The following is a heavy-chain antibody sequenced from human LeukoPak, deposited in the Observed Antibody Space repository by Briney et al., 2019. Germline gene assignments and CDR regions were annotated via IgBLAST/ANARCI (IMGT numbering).Heavy chain of an antibody. V-gene: IGHV3-11*01. Sequence: LGGSLRLSCAASGFTFSDYYMSWIRQAPGKGLEWVSYISSSGSTIYYADSVKGRFTISRDNAKNSLYLQMNSLRAEDTAVYYCASHPPPYCSSTSCYNVDYWGQGTLVTVSS. CDR3: ASHPPPYCSSTSCYNVDY. CDR1: GFTFSDYY. D-gene: IGHD2-2*02. CDR2: ISSSGSTI. J-gene: IGHJ4*02.